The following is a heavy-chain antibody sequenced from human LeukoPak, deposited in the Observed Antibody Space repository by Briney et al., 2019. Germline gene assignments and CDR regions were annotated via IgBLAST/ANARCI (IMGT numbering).Heavy chain of an antibody. J-gene: IGHJ3*02. CDR1: GFTFSSYE. Sequence: GGSLRLSCAASGFTFSSYEMNWVRQAPGKGLEWVAVISYHESKRYYADSVKGRFTISRNNSKNTLYLQMNSLRAEDTAVYYCAKELLSSPTAEDAFDIWGQGTMVTVSS. V-gene: IGHV3-30*18. D-gene: IGHD1-14*01. CDR2: ISYHESKR. CDR3: AKELLSSPTAEDAFDI.